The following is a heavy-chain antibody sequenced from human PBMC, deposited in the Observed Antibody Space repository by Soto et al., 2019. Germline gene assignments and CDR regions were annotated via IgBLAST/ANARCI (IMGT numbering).Heavy chain of an antibody. Sequence: PGGSLRLSCAASGFTFSSYGIHWVRQAPGKGLEWVAVISYDGSNKYYADSVKGRFTISRDNSKNTLYLQVNSLRADDTVVYYCAKQGLPHHNWFDPWGQGTLVTVSS. CDR3: AKQGLPHHNWFDP. CDR2: ISYDGSNK. V-gene: IGHV3-30*18. CDR1: GFTFSSYG. D-gene: IGHD2-15*01. J-gene: IGHJ5*02.